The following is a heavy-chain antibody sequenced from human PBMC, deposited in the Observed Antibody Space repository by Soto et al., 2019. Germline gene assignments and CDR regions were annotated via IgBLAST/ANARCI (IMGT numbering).Heavy chain of an antibody. J-gene: IGHJ6*02. CDR3: ATVIWGSESYWGGSPYYYAFDV. D-gene: IGHD3-10*01. CDR1: GFIFSDYA. V-gene: IGHV3-23*01. CDR2: ISGSAGTT. Sequence: EVQLLESGGGLTQPGGSLRLSCAASGFIFSDYAMYWVRQAPGKGLEWVSVISGSAGTTYYADSVRGRFTMSRDNSRNTIYLQMMSLRAEDTAVYYCATVIWGSESYWGGSPYYYAFDVWGQGTTVTVSS.